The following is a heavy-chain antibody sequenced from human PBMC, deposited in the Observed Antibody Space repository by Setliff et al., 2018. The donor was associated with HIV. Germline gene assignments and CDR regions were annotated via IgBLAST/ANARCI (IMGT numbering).Heavy chain of an antibody. D-gene: IGHD5-18*01. J-gene: IGHJ4*02. V-gene: IGHV3-33*08. CDR3: ASILSYGNEGLSDF. CDR1: GFTFSSDA. CDR2: IWYDGSNK. Sequence: GGSLRLSCAASGFTFSSDAMHWVRQAPGKGLEWVAVIWYDGSNKYYADSVKGRFTISRDNSKNTLYLQMNSLRAEDTAVYYCASILSYGNEGLSDFWGQGTLVTVSS.